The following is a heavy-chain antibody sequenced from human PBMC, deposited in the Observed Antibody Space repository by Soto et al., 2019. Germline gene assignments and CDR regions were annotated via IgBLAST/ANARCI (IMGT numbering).Heavy chain of an antibody. CDR2: IWYDGSNK. J-gene: IGHJ6*02. V-gene: IGHV3-33*01. CDR1: GFTFSSYG. Sequence: GGSLRLSCAASGFTFSSYGMHWVRQAPGKGLEWVAVIWYDGSNKYYADSVKGRFTISRDNSKDTLYLQMNSLRAEDTAVYYCARDLDGMDVWGQGTTVTVSS. CDR3: ARDLDGMDV.